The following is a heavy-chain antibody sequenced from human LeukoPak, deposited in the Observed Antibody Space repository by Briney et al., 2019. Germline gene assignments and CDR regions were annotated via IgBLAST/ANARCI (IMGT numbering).Heavy chain of an antibody. CDR1: GFTFSDYY. J-gene: IGHJ5*02. Sequence: GGSLRLSCAASGFTFSDYYMNWVRQAPGKGLEWVSYISGSGRTIYHADSVKGRFTISRDNAKNSLYLQMNSLRAEDTAVYCARDGTAAWGRFDPWGQGTLVTVS. D-gene: IGHD3-16*01. V-gene: IGHV3-11*01. CDR2: ISGSGRTI. CDR3: ARDGTAAWGRFDP.